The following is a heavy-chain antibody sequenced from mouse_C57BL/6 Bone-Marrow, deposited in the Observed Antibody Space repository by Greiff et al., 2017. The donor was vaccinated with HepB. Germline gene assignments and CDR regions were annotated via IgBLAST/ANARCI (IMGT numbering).Heavy chain of an antibody. J-gene: IGHJ4*01. CDR3: ARQGWLLRLYAMDY. CDR1: GYTFTSYW. D-gene: IGHD2-3*01. Sequence: QVQLKQPGAELVMPGASVKLSCKASGYTFTSYWMHWVKQRPGQGLEWIGEIDPSDSYTNYNQKFKGKSTLTVDKSSSTAYMQLSSLTSEDSAVYYCARQGWLLRLYAMDYWGQGTSVTVSS. V-gene: IGHV1-69*01. CDR2: IDPSDSYT.